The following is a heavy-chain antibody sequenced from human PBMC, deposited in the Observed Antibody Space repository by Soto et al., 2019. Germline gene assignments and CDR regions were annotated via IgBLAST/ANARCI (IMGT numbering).Heavy chain of an antibody. CDR2: IRAHNGNT. CDR1: CYAFTTYG. CDR3: ARGRYGDY. D-gene: IGHD1-1*01. J-gene: IGHJ4*02. Sequence: QVHLVQSGAEVKKPGASVKVSCKGSCYAFTTYGITWVRQAPGQGLACMGWIRAHNGNTNYAQKLHGRVTVTRYTSSSTDYLELRSLRSDDTAVYYCARGRYGDYWGQGALVTVSS. V-gene: IGHV1-18*01.